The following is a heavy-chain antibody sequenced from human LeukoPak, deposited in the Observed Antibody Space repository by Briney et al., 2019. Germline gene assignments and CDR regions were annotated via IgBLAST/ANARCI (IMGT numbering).Heavy chain of an antibody. Sequence: PGGSLRLSCAASGFTFSDYYMSWIRQAPGKGLEWVSYISSSGSTIYYADSVKGRFTISRDNAKNSLYLQMNSLRAEDTAVYYCARAGEPYYDILTGYRYYYYYMDVWGKGTTVTVSS. CDR1: GFTFSDYY. CDR2: ISSSGSTI. D-gene: IGHD3-9*01. CDR3: ARAGEPYYDILTGYRYYYYYMDV. V-gene: IGHV3-11*04. J-gene: IGHJ6*03.